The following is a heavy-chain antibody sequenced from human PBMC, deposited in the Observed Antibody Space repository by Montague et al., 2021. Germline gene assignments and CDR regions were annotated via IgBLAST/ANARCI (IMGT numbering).Heavy chain of an antibody. Sequence: SETLSLTCTVSGGSISSSSYYWGWIRQPPGKGLEWIGRIYYSGSTYYSPSLKSRVTISVDTSKNQFSLKLSSVTAADTAVYYCACSSRGRWLKSYFDYWGQGTLVTVSS. J-gene: IGHJ4*02. CDR2: IYYSGST. D-gene: IGHD5-24*01. CDR1: GGSISSSSYY. CDR3: ACSSRGRWLKSYFDY. V-gene: IGHV4-39*01.